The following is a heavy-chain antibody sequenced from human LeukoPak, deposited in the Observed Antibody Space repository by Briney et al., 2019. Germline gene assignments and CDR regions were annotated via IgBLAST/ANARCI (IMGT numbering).Heavy chain of an antibody. D-gene: IGHD4-17*01. Sequence: ASVKVSCKVSGYTLTELSMHWVRQAPGEGLECRGGFDPEDGETIYAQKFQGRVTMTEDTSTDTAYMELSSLRSEDTAVYYCATFAYYGDYYFDYWGQGALVTVSS. J-gene: IGHJ4*02. CDR2: FDPEDGET. CDR3: ATFAYYGDYYFDY. CDR1: GYTLTELS. V-gene: IGHV1-24*01.